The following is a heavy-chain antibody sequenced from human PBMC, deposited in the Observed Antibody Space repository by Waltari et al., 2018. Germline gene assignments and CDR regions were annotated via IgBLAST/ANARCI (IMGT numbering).Heavy chain of an antibody. J-gene: IGHJ6*03. CDR1: GFTFSSYW. CDR2: IKQDGSEK. CDR3: ARTTQLYYYYYMDV. V-gene: IGHV3-7*01. D-gene: IGHD1-1*01. Sequence: EVQLVESGGGLVQPGGSLRLSCAASGFTFSSYWMSWVRQAPGKGLEWVANIKQDGSEKYYVDSVKGRFTISRDNAKNSLYLQMNSLRAEDTAVYYCARTTQLYYYYYMDVWGKGTTVTVSS.